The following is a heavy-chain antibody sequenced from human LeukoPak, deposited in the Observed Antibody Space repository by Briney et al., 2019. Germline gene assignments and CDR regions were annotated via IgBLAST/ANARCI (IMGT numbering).Heavy chain of an antibody. Sequence: PGGSLRLSCAASGFTFSSYSMNWVRQAPGKGLEWVSSISSGSSYISYADSVKGRFTISRDNAKNSLYLQMNSLRAEDTAVYYCARVTSGSLYSFDYWGQGTLVTVSS. V-gene: IGHV3-21*01. J-gene: IGHJ4*02. CDR2: ISSGSSYI. CDR3: ARVTSGSLYSFDY. CDR1: GFTFSSYS. D-gene: IGHD6-13*01.